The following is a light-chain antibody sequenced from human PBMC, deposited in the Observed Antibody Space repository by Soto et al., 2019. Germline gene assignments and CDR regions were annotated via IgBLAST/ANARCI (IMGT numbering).Light chain of an antibody. V-gene: IGKV3-11*01. CDR2: DAS. CDR1: QTVYSY. CDR3: QQRSNWPPVFT. Sequence: EVVLTQSPDTLSLSPGETATLSCRASQTVYSYLAWYQQKPGQAPRLLIYDASNRATGIPARFSGSGSGTDFTLTISSLEPEDFAVYYCQQRSNWPPVFTFGQGTRLEI. J-gene: IGKJ5*01.